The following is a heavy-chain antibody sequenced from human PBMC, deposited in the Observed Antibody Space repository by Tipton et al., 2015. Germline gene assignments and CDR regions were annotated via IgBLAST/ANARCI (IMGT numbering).Heavy chain of an antibody. CDR1: GFTFSGYW. Sequence: SLRLSCAASGFTFSGYWMSWVRQAPGKGLEWVANIKQDGSEKYYVDSVKGRFTISRDNAKNSLYLQMNSLRAEDTAVYYCARDYGDTWYFDLWGRGTLVTVSS. CDR3: ARDYGDTWYFDL. J-gene: IGHJ2*01. D-gene: IGHD4-17*01. V-gene: IGHV3-7*03. CDR2: IKQDGSEK.